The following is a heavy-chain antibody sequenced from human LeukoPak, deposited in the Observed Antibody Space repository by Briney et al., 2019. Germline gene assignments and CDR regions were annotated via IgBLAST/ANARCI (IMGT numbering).Heavy chain of an antibody. D-gene: IGHD3-10*01. CDR1: GGSISSYY. CDR2: IYYSGST. V-gene: IGHV4-59*01. Sequence: SETLSLTCTVSGGSISSYYWSWIRQPSGKGLEWIGYIYYSGSTNYNPSLKSRVTISVDTSKNQFSLKLSSVTAADTAVYYCAREVSITMVRGAFDYWGQGTLVTVSS. J-gene: IGHJ4*02. CDR3: AREVSITMVRGAFDY.